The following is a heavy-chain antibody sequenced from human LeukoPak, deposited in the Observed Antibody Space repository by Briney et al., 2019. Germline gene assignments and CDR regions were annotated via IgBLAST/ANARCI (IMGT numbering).Heavy chain of an antibody. V-gene: IGHV3-66*01. CDR3: ARDTGTTYYYGSGSSDGMDV. Sequence: PGGSLRLSCAASGFTVSSNYMSWVRQAPGKGLEWVSVIYSGGSTYYADSVKGRFTISRDNPKNTLYLQMNSLRAEDTAVYYCARDTGTTYYYGSGSSDGMDVWGQGTTVTVSS. CDR2: IYSGGST. CDR1: GFTVSSNY. J-gene: IGHJ6*02. D-gene: IGHD3-10*01.